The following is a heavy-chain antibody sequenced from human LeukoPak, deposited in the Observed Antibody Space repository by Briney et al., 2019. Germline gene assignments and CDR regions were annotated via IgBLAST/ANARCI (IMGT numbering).Heavy chain of an antibody. CDR3: AKDRDSYYYYYNMDV. D-gene: IGHD2-21*02. CDR1: GFTFSNYA. V-gene: IGHV3-23*01. Sequence: GGSLRLSCAASGFTFSNYAMSWVRQAPGKGLEWVSGISGSGDSTYYADSVKGRFTISRDSSKNTLFLQVNSLRAGDTAIYYCAKDRDSYYYYYNMDVWGKGTTVTVSS. J-gene: IGHJ6*03. CDR2: ISGSGDST.